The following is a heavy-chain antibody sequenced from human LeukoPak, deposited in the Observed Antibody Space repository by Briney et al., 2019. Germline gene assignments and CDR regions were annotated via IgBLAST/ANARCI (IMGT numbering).Heavy chain of an antibody. J-gene: IGHJ3*02. V-gene: IGHV1-18*01. CDR1: GYNFFTYG. CDR3: ARELTRANDAFDI. CDR2: ISPHNGNA. D-gene: IGHD4/OR15-4a*01. Sequence: ASVKVSCKASGYNFFTYGITWVRQAPGQGLEWMGWISPHNGNANYAQKFQDRVIMTTDTSTNTAFMEVRSLRSDDTAVYYCARELTRANDAFDIWGQGTMVTVSS.